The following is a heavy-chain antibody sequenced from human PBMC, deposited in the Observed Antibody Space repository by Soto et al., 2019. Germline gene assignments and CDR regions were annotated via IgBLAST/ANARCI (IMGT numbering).Heavy chain of an antibody. CDR3: ARYYSNYDSSYYYGMDV. D-gene: IGHD4-4*01. J-gene: IGHJ6*02. CDR2: MNPNSGNT. V-gene: IGHV1-8*01. CDR1: GYTFTSYD. Sequence: QVQLVQSGAEVKKPGASVKVSCKASGYTFTSYDINWVRQATGQGLEWMGWMNPNSGNTGYAQKFQGRVTMTRNTSISTAYMELRSLRSEDAAVYYCARYYSNYDSSYYYGMDVGGQGTTVTVSS.